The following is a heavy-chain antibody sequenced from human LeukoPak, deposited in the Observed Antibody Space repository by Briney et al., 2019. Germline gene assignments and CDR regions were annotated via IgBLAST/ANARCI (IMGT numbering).Heavy chain of an antibody. J-gene: IGHJ4*02. Sequence: GGSLRLSCAASGFTFSSYSMNWVRQAPGKGLEWVSSIISSSSYISYADSVKGRFTISRDNAKNSLYLQMNSLRAEDTAVYYCARDRQWLVFDYWGQGTLVTVSS. CDR3: ARDRQWLVFDY. D-gene: IGHD6-19*01. CDR2: IISSSSYI. CDR1: GFTFSSYS. V-gene: IGHV3-21*01.